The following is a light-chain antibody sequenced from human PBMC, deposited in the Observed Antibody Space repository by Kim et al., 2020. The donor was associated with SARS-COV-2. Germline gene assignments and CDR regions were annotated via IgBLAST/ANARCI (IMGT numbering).Light chain of an antibody. V-gene: IGLV1-44*01. J-gene: IGLJ2*01. CDR3: AAWDDSLNGVI. CDR1: SSNFGSHS. Sequence: QSVLSQPPSASGTPGQRVTISCSGSSSNFGSHSANGYQQPPGMAPKLLIYDNNQRPSGVPDRFSGSKSGTSASLAISGLQSEDEADYYCAAWDDSLNGVIFGGGTQLTVL. CDR2: DNN.